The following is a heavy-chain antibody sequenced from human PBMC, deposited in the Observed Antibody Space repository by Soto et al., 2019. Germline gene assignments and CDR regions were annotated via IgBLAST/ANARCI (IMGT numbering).Heavy chain of an antibody. V-gene: IGHV3-9*01. CDR1: GFTFDDYA. J-gene: IGHJ4*02. Sequence: EVQLVESGGGLVQPGRSLRLSCAASGFTFDDYALHWVRQAPGKGLEWVSGISWNSGTIGYADSVQGRFTISRDNAKNSLSLQMNSLRAEVTALYYCVKAGGPAAAELEFDYWGQGTLITVSS. CDR3: VKAGGPAAAELEFDY. CDR2: ISWNSGTI. D-gene: IGHD6-13*01.